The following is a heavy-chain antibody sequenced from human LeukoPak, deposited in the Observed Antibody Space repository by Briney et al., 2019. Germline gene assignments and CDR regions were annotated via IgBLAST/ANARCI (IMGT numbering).Heavy chain of an antibody. J-gene: IGHJ4*02. V-gene: IGHV3-21*01. CDR2: INNSSSYV. CDR3: ARGVAARGYFDY. D-gene: IGHD2-15*01. Sequence: GGSLRLSCAASGFTFSTYSMHWVRQAPGKGLEWVSSINNSSSYVYYADSVKGRFTISRDNAKNSLYLQMNSLRAEDTAVYYCARGVAARGYFDYWGQGTLVTVSS. CDR1: GFTFSTYS.